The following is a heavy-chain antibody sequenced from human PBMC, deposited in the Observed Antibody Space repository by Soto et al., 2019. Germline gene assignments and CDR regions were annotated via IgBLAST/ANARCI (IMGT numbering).Heavy chain of an antibody. Sequence: QVHLVQSGAEVKMPGASVKVSCKASGFTFTSYAFTWVRQAPGQGLEWMGWISAYNGNTNYARNFRGRVTMTTDSSTSTVYMELGSLTSDDTAFYFCARDFTGWPPDGVDSWGQGTLVSVSA. CDR1: GFTFTSYA. CDR3: ARDFTGWPPDGVDS. V-gene: IGHV1-18*01. CDR2: ISAYNGNT. D-gene: IGHD3-16*01. J-gene: IGHJ4*02.